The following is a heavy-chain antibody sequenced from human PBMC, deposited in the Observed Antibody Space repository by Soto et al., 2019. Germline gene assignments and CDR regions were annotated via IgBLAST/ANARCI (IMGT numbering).Heavy chain of an antibody. V-gene: IGHV4-34*01. CDR1: GGSFSGYY. CDR3: ARGTRFGEYYFDY. CDR2: INHSGST. Sequence: SETLSLTCAVYGGSFSGYYWSWIRQPPGKGLEWIGEINHSGSTNYNPSLKSRVTISVDTSKNQFSLKLSSVTAADTAVYYCARGTRFGEYYFDYWGQGTLVTVSS. D-gene: IGHD3-10*01. J-gene: IGHJ4*02.